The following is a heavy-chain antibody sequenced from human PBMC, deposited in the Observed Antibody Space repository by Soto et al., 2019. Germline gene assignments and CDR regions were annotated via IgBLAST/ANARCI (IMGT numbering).Heavy chain of an antibody. V-gene: IGHV2-5*02. CDR3: ARDSTGYYGFDY. CDR1: GFSLSTSGVG. D-gene: IGHD3-22*01. Sequence: DSGPTLVNPTQTLTLTCTFSGFSLSTSGVGVGWIRQPPGKALEWLALIYWDDDKRYSPSLKSRLSLTKDTSKNQVVLTMTNMDPVDTATYYCARDSTGYYGFDYWGQGTLVTVSS. J-gene: IGHJ4*02. CDR2: IYWDDDK.